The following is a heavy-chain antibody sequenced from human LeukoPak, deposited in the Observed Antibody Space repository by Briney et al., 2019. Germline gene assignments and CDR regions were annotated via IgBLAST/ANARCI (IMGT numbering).Heavy chain of an antibody. CDR1: GYTFTGYY. D-gene: IGHD2-2*01. J-gene: IGHJ3*02. Sequence: ASVKVSCKASGYTFTGYYMHWVRQAPGQGLEWMGWINPNSCGTNYAQKFQGRVTMTRDTSISTAYMELSRLRSDDTAVYYCARERASSTSFYYLVFDAFDIWGQGTMVTVSS. CDR3: ARERASSTSFYYLVFDAFDI. V-gene: IGHV1-2*02. CDR2: INPNSCGT.